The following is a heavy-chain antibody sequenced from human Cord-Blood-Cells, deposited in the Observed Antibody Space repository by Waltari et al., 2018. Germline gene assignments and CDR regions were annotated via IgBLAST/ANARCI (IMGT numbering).Heavy chain of an antibody. D-gene: IGHD7-27*01. CDR2: IYPNGGGR. CDR3: ARDHGGLELGIDGY. V-gene: IGHV1-2*02. J-gene: IGHJ4*02. CDR1: GYTFTGSY. Sequence: QVQLVQSGAEVKKPGASVKVSCKASGYTFTGSYMHWVRQAPGQGLELMELIYPNGGGRNYAQKFEGRVTMTRDTSISTAYMELSRLRSDDKAVYYCARDHGGLELGIDGYWGQGTLVTVSS.